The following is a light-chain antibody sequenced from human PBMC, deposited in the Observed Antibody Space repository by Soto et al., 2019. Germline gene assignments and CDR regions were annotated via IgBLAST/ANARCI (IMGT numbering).Light chain of an antibody. CDR3: QQYGSSPLIT. CDR1: QSVTTNY. V-gene: IGKV3-20*01. Sequence: EILLTQSPGTLSLSPGQKATLFCRASQSVTTNYLAWYQQKPGQAPRLLIYGASRRATGIPDRFSGSGSGTDFTLTISRLEPEDFAVYYCQQYGSSPLITFGQGSRLDIK. CDR2: GAS. J-gene: IGKJ5*01.